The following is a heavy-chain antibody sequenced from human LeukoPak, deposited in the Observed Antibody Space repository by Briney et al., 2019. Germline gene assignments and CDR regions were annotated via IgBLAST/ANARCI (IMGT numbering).Heavy chain of an antibody. Sequence: GGSLRLSCAASGFTFRNYGMHWVRQAPGKGLEWVAVIWYDGSNKYYADSVKGRFTISRDNSKNTLYLQVDSLRAEDTAVYYCATASGTYTSAYWGQGTLVTVSS. CDR2: IWYDGSNK. J-gene: IGHJ4*02. D-gene: IGHD1-26*01. CDR1: GFTFRNYG. CDR3: ATASGTYTSAY. V-gene: IGHV3-33*01.